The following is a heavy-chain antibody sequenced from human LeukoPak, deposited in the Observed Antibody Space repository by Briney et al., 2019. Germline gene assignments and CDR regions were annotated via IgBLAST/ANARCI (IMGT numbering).Heavy chain of an antibody. J-gene: IGHJ5*02. D-gene: IGHD6-13*01. CDR3: ARARSSWYDNWFDP. CDR2: INPNSGGT. CDR1: GYTFTGYY. V-gene: IGHV1-2*02. Sequence: GASVKVSCKASGYTFTGYYMHWVRQAPGQGLEWMGWINPNSGGTNYAQKFQGRVTMTRDTSISTAYMELSRLRSDDTAVYYCARARSSWYDNWFDPWGQGTLVTVSS.